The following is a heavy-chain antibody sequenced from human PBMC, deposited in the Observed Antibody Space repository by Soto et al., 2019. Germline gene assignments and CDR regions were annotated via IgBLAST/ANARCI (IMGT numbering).Heavy chain of an antibody. D-gene: IGHD2-21*01. CDR2: ISGSGGNT. J-gene: IGHJ5*02. CDR3: AKCDVLMTTSGGWCKGFDP. V-gene: IGHV3-23*01. CDR1: GFTFSTFA. Sequence: EVQLLESGGSLVQPGGSLRLSCAASGFTFSTFAMNWVRQAPGEGLEWVSSISGSGGNTQYADSVKGRVTISRANSKNTLYLQMNPLRAEDTAVYYCAKCDVLMTTSGGWCKGFDPWGQGTLVIVSS.